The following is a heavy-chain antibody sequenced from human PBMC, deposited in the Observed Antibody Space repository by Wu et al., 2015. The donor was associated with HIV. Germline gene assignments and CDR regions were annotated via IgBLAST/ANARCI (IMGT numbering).Heavy chain of an antibody. CDR1: GGTFGTHA. J-gene: IGHJ6*02. CDR2: INPLFGTT. D-gene: IGHD6-19*01. Sequence: QVQLEQSGTEVKKPGSSVKLSCRAPGGTFGTHAINWVRQAPGQGLEWMGGINPLFGTTKHAQKFLDRVAFTTDESKTTAYMELSSLTSEDTGVYYCARNTGSVATSLYSLGVWGQGTTVTVSS. V-gene: IGHV1-69*05. CDR3: ARNTGSVATSLYSLGV.